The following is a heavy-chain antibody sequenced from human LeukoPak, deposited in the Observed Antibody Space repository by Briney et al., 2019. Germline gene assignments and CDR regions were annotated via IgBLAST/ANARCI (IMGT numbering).Heavy chain of an antibody. D-gene: IGHD1-1*01. CDR1: GFTFSSYS. J-gene: IGHJ4*02. CDR3: ARARGLEDQLSRKGCLDY. CDR2: ISSSSSYI. V-gene: IGHV3-21*01. Sequence: PGGSLRLSCAASGFTFSSYSMNWVRQAPGKGLEWVSSISSSSSYIYYADSVKGRFTISRDNAKNSLYLQMNSLRAEDTAVYYCARARGLEDQLSRKGCLDYWGQGTLVTVSS.